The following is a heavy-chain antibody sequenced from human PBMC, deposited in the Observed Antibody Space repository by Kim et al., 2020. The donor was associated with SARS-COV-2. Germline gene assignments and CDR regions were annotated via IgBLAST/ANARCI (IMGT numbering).Heavy chain of an antibody. Sequence: AQKFQGRVTMTRDTSKRTVYMELSRLRSEDTAVYYCARGYSGSYLGDFAYWGQGTLVTVSS. J-gene: IGHJ4*02. CDR3: ARGYSGSYLGDFAY. D-gene: IGHD1-26*01. V-gene: IGHV1-46*01.